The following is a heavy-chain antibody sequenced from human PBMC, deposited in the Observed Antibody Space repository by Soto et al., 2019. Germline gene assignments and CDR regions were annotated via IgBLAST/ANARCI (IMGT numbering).Heavy chain of an antibody. CDR1: GGSFSNYA. Sequence: QVHLVQSGAEVKKPGSSVRVSRKASGGSFSNYAVTWVRQAPGQRLEWMGGITPMFGIANYAQKFQGRVTLTEDESTGTAYMELSSLRSDDTATYYCASDRHHSGFEDWGQGTLVTVSS. CDR3: ASDRHHSGFED. J-gene: IGHJ4*02. V-gene: IGHV1-69*01. CDR2: ITPMFGIA.